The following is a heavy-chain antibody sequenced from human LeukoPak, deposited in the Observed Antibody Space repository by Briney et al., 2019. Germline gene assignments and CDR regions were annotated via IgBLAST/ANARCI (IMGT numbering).Heavy chain of an antibody. CDR1: GLTFSSYW. Sequence: PSGGSLRLSCAASGLTFSSYWMSWVRQAPGKGLEWVAVVLYDGSNKYYADSVKGRFTLSRDNSKNTLSLQMNTLRADDTAVYYCVRDNYGGILDFWGQGTLVTVSS. CDR2: VLYDGSNK. D-gene: IGHD2-21*01. CDR3: VRDNYGGILDF. V-gene: IGHV3-30*03. J-gene: IGHJ4*02.